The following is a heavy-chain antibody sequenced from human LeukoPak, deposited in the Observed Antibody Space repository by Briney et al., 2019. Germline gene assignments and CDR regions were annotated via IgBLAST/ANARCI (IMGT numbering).Heavy chain of an antibody. Sequence: PGGSLRLSCAASGFTFSIYAMSWVRQAPGKGLEWVSSISGSGDTTDYADSVKGRFTISRDNGKNKLYLKMNSLRAEDTAVYYCASRLSIFGVVIPKYFDYWAQGTLVAVSS. CDR2: ISGSGDTT. J-gene: IGHJ4*02. V-gene: IGHV3-23*01. CDR3: ASRLSIFGVVIPKYFDY. CDR1: GFTFSIYA. D-gene: IGHD3-3*01.